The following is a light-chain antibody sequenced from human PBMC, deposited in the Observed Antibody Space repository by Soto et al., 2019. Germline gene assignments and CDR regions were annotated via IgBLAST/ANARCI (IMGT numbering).Light chain of an antibody. V-gene: IGLV2-11*01. CDR2: DVS. CDR3: CSYAGSYTHYV. Sequence: SALTQPRSVSGSPGHSVTISCTGTSSYVGGYNYVSWYQQHPGKAPKLMIYDVSKRPSGVPDRFSGSKSGNTASLTISGIQAEDEADYYCCSYAGSYTHYVFGTGTKLTVL. J-gene: IGLJ1*01. CDR1: SSYVGGYNY.